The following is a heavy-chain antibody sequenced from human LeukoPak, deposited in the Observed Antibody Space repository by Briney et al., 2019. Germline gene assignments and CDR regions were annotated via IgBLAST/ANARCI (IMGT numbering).Heavy chain of an antibody. Sequence: GASVKVSCKASGGTFISYAISWVRQAPGQGLEWMGGIIPIFGTANYAQKFRGRVTITADKSTSTAYMELSSLRSEDTAVYYCARGPQWLPQGQYFQHWGQGTLVTVSS. D-gene: IGHD6-19*01. V-gene: IGHV1-69*06. CDR2: IIPIFGTA. CDR3: ARGPQWLPQGQYFQH. J-gene: IGHJ1*01. CDR1: GGTFISYA.